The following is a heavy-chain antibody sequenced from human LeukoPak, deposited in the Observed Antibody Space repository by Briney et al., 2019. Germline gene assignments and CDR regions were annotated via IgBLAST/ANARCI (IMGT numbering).Heavy chain of an antibody. CDR2: ISSSSSTI. CDR3: ARRGEPTPPYYSDY. CDR1: GFTFSSYS. V-gene: IGHV3-48*01. J-gene: IGHJ4*02. Sequence: PGGSLRLSCAASGFTFSSYSMNWVRQAPGRGLEWISYISSSSSTIYYADSVKGRFTISRDNAKNSLYLQMSSLRAEDTAVYYCARRGEPTPPYYSDYWGQGTLVTVSS.